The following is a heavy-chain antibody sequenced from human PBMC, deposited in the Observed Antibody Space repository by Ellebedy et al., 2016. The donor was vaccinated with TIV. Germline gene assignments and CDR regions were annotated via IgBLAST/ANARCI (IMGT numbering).Heavy chain of an antibody. J-gene: IGHJ6*02. CDR2: ISSSSSTI. CDR3: ARDLNVVPQVSYYGMDV. Sequence: GGSLRLSCAASGFTFSSYSMNWVRQAPGKGLEWVSYISSSSSTIYYADSVKGRFTISRDNAKNSLYLQMNSLRDEDTAVYYCARDLNVVPQVSYYGMDVWGQGTTVTVSS. D-gene: IGHD2-2*01. V-gene: IGHV3-48*02. CDR1: GFTFSSYS.